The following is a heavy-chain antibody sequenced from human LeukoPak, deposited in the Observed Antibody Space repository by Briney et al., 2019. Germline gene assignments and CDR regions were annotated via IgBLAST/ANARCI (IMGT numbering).Heavy chain of an antibody. J-gene: IGHJ5*02. D-gene: IGHD2-2*01. CDR2: IIPILGIA. V-gene: IGHV1-69*04. CDR1: GGTFSIYA. Sequence: SVNVSCKASGGTFSIYAISWVRQAPGQGLEWMGRIIPILGIANYAQKFQGRVTITADKSTSTAYMELSSLRSEDTAVYYCERDSRGVVVLPVPNCFAPGGQGPLAAVS. CDR3: ERDSRGVVVLPVPNCFAP.